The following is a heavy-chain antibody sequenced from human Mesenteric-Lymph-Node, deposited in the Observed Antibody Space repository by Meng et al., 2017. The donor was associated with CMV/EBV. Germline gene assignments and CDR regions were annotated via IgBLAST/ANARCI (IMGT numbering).Heavy chain of an antibody. CDR1: GFTFSSYW. V-gene: IGHV3-7*01. J-gene: IGHJ6*02. CDR2: IKQDGSEK. Sequence: GGSLRLSCAASGFTFSSYWMSWVRQAPGKGLEWVANIKQDGSEKYYVDSVKGRFTISRDNAKNSLYLQMNSLRAEDTAVYYCARARIRYSDWLGGMDVWGHGTTVTVSS. CDR3: ARARIRYSDWLGGMDV. D-gene: IGHD3-9*01.